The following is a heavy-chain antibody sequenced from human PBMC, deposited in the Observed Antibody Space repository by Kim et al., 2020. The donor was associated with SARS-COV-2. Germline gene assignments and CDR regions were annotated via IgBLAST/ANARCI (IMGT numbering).Heavy chain of an antibody. Sequence: SETLSLTCTVSSDSISSYYCSWIRQLPGKGLEWIGYIYYSGTTNYNPSLNSRVTISWDTSKNQFSLELTSVTDADTAVYYCARSEGRGSWHPFDYWGQGILVTVYS. CDR1: SDSISSYY. J-gene: IGHJ4*02. D-gene: IGHD6-13*01. CDR3: ARSEGRGSWHPFDY. CDR2: IYYSGTT. V-gene: IGHV4-59*01.